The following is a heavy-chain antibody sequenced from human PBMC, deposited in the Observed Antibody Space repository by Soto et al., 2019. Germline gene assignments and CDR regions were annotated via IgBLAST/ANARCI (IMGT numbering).Heavy chain of an antibody. V-gene: IGHV3-53*01. CDR1: GFTVSSNY. Sequence: GSLRLSCVASGFTVSSNYMSWVRQAPGKGLEWVSVIYSGGSTYYADSVKGRFTISRDNSKNTLYLQMNSLRAEDTAVYYCAREGYSYGSYFDYWGQGTLVTVSS. CDR2: IYSGGST. J-gene: IGHJ4*02. CDR3: AREGYSYGSYFDY. D-gene: IGHD5-18*01.